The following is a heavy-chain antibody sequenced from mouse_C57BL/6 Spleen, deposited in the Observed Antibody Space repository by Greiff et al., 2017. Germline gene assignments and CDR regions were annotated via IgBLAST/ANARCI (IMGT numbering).Heavy chain of an antibody. V-gene: IGHV1-20*01. Sequence: EVQVVESGPELVKPGDSVKISCKASGYSFTGYFMNWVMQSHGKSLEWIGRINPYNGDTFYNQKFKGKATLTVDKSSSTAHMELRSLTSEDSAVYYCARNPITTVVRYYFDYWGQGTTLTVSS. CDR1: GYSFTGYF. CDR3: ARNPITTVVRYYFDY. CDR2: INPYNGDT. J-gene: IGHJ2*01. D-gene: IGHD1-1*01.